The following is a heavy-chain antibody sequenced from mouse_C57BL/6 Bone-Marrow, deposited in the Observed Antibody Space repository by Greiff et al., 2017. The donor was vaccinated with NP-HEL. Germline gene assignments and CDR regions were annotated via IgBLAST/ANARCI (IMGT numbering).Heavy chain of an antibody. CDR3: ARLNYYGSTFDY. Sequence: VQLQQSGPELVKTGASVKLSCKASGYTFTSYDINWVKQRAGQGMEGSGWRDQREGSTKYNEKFKGKATLTVDTSSSTAYMELHSLTSEDSAVYFCARLNYYGSTFDYWGQGTTLTVSS. J-gene: IGHJ2*01. CDR1: GYTFTSYD. CDR2: RDQREGST. V-gene: IGHV1-85*01. D-gene: IGHD1-1*01.